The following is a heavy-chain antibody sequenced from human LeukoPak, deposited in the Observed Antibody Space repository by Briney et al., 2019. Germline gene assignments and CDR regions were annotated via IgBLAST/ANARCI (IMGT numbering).Heavy chain of an antibody. Sequence: SGPTLVSPTQTLTLTCSFSGFSLTNYGMCVSWIRQSPGKPLERLARIDWDGDEWFTTSLKTRLSISKDTSKNQVVLTMTNMDPADTATYYCARDQMTDMVLGIFDYWGQGTLVTVSS. CDR3: ARDQMTDMVLGIFDY. CDR1: GFSLTNYGMC. D-gene: IGHD5-18*01. CDR2: IDWDGDE. J-gene: IGHJ4*02. V-gene: IGHV2-70*11.